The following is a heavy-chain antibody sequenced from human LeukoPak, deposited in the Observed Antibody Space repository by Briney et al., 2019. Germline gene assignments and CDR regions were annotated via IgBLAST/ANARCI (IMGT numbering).Heavy chain of an antibody. CDR3: VRDKTGWDDY. CDR1: GFTLSKYW. CDR2: INPEKTTI. J-gene: IGHJ4*02. D-gene: IGHD7-27*01. V-gene: IGHV3-74*01. Sequence: GGSLRLSCAASGFTLSKYWMHWVRQTSGKGLEWVSRINPEKTTINYADSVKGRFTISRDENTVYLEMNSLRAGDTAIYHCVRDKTGWDDYWGQGTLVTVSS.